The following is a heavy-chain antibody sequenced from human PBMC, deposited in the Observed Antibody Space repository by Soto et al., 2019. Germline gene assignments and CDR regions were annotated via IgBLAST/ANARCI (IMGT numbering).Heavy chain of an antibody. Sequence: LSETLSLTCTVSGGSISSGGYYWSWVRQHPWKGLEWIGYIYYSGTTYYNPSLKSRVTISVDTSKNQFSLKLSSVSAADTALYYCARCSLVVVPAPGFDPWGRGTLVTVSS. J-gene: IGHJ5*02. CDR3: ARCSLVVVPAPGFDP. CDR1: GGSISSGGYY. V-gene: IGHV4-31*03. CDR2: IYYSGTT. D-gene: IGHD2-2*01.